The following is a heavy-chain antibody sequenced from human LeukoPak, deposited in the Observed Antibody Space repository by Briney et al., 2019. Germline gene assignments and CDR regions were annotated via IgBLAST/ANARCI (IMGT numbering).Heavy chain of an antibody. D-gene: IGHD2-15*01. CDR3: ARSCSGGSCYSRWFDP. J-gene: IGHJ5*02. CDR2: MNPNSGNT. Sequence: ASVKVSCKASGYTFTSYDINWVRQATGQGLEWMGWMNPNSGNTGYAQKFQGRVTMTRNTSISTAYMELSSLRSEDTAVYYCARSCSGGSCYSRWFDPWGQGTLVTVSS. CDR1: GYTFTSYD. V-gene: IGHV1-8*01.